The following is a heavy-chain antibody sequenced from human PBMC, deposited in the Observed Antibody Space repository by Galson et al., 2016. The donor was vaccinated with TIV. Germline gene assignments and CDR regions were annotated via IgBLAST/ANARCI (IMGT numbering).Heavy chain of an antibody. V-gene: IGHV3-23*01. CDR3: AKMDSSGFDYVRRFDF. J-gene: IGHJ4*02. CDR2: ISAGGGRT. CDR1: GFTFSIFA. Sequence: SLRLSCAASGFTFSIFAMTWVRQAPGKGLEWVSRISAGGGRTDYADSVKGRFTISRDNPENTLYLQMSSLRADDTAVYFCAKMDSSGFDYVRRFDFWGQGTLATVSS. D-gene: IGHD3-22*01.